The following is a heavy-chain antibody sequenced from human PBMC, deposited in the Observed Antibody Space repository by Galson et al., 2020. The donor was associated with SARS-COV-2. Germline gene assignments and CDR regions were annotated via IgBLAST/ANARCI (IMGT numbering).Heavy chain of an antibody. Sequence: ASVKVSCKASGYTFTNYGVSWVRQAPGQGLEWMGWISAYNGNINYAQKLQGRLTMTTDTSARTANMELRSLRSDDTAVYFCARDPVASPVEVERYYAMDVWGQGTTVTVSS. D-gene: IGHD1-1*01. V-gene: IGHV1-18*01. CDR1: GYTFTNYG. J-gene: IGHJ6*02. CDR2: ISAYNGNI. CDR3: ARDPVASPVEVERYYAMDV.